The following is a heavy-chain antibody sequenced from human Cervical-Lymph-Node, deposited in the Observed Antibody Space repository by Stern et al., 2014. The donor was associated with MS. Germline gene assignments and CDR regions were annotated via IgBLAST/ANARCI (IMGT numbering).Heavy chain of an antibody. CDR3: ASAYRAS. Sequence: VQLVESGGGIVQPGGSLMISCVASGFNFRTYWMPWVRQGPGKGLEWVSRINGDGTVSTYADSVRGRFTISRNNANNTMSLQLNNLRVEDTAIYYCASAYRASWGQGTLVTVST. V-gene: IGHV3-74*02. CDR1: GFNFRTYW. CDR2: INGDGTVS. D-gene: IGHD1-1*01. J-gene: IGHJ4*02.